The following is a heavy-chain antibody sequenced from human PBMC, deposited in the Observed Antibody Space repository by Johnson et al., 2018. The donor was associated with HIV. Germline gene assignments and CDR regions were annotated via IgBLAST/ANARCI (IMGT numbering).Heavy chain of an antibody. J-gene: IGHJ3*02. V-gene: IGHV3-20*04. CDR1: GFTVSNNF. CDR3: ARDTYSSDACDI. D-gene: IGHD4-11*01. Sequence: VQLVESGGGLMQPGGSLRLSCVASGFTVSNNFMSWVRQAPGKGLEWVSGIHWNGGSTGYAESVKGRFTISRDNAKNSLYLQMNSLRAEDTALYYCARDTYSSDACDIWGQGTMVTVSS. CDR2: IHWNGGST.